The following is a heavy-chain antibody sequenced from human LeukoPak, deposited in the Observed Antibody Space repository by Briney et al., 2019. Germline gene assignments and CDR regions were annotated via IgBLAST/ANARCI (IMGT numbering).Heavy chain of an antibody. CDR2: IYYSGST. CDR1: GGSISSSSYY. CDR3: AIRSSGWDYYFDY. V-gene: IGHV4-39*01. J-gene: IGHJ4*02. Sequence: PSETLSLTCTVSGGSISSSSYYWGWIRQPPGKGLEWIGSIYYSGSTYYNPSLKSRVTISVDTSKNQFSLKLSSVTAADTAVYYCAIRSSGWDYYFDYWGQGTLVTVSS. D-gene: IGHD6-19*01.